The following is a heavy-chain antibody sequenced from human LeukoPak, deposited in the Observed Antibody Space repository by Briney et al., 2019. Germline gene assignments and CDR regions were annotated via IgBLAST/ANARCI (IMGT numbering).Heavy chain of an antibody. J-gene: IGHJ6*03. CDR1: GFTFSSYN. V-gene: IGHV3-48*01. CDR2: ISSSGSTI. Sequence: GGSLRLSCAASGFTFSSYNMNWVRQAPGKGLEWVSYISSSGSTIYYADSVKGRFTISRDNAKNSLYLQMNSLRAEDTAVYYCARVRYYDFWSGYCTGYYYYMDVWGKGTTVTVSS. D-gene: IGHD3-3*01. CDR3: ARVRYYDFWSGYCTGYYYYMDV.